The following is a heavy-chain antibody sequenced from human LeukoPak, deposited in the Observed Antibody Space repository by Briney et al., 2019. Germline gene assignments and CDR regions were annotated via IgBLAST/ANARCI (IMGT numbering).Heavy chain of an antibody. CDR3: ARGSLKYQLLFYTPITRHNPGKYNWFDP. Sequence: ASVKVSCKASGYTFTSYDINWVRQATGQGLEWMGWMNPNSGNTGYAQKFQGRVTMTRNTSISTVYMELSSLRSEDTAVYYCARGSLKYQLLFYTPITRHNPGKYNWFDPWGQGTLVTVSS. D-gene: IGHD2-2*01. V-gene: IGHV1-8*01. CDR1: GYTFTSYD. J-gene: IGHJ5*02. CDR2: MNPNSGNT.